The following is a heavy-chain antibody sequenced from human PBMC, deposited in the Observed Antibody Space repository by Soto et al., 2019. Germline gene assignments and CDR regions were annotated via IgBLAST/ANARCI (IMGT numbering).Heavy chain of an antibody. Sequence: GGSLRLSCAASGFTFSSYSMNWVRQAPGKGLEWVSSISSSSSYIYYADSVKGRFTISRDNAKNSLYLQMNSLRAEDTAVYYCARDAPTGDYDFFFWFDPWGQGTLVTVSS. J-gene: IGHJ5*02. D-gene: IGHD3-3*01. V-gene: IGHV3-21*01. CDR2: ISSSSSYI. CDR1: GFTFSSYS. CDR3: ARDAPTGDYDFFFWFDP.